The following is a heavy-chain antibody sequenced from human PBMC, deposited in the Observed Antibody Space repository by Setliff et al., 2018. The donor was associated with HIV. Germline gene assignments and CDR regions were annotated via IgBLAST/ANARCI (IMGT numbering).Heavy chain of an antibody. V-gene: IGHV4-39*01. J-gene: IGHJ4*01. Sequence: PSETLSLTCTVSGGSITNSNYYWGWFRQPPGKGLTWIGAIYYSENTYYNPSLKSRVTMSVDTSKNQFSLTLRSVTAADTAVYFCATLRWLRSKHSDYWGQGILVTVS. D-gene: IGHD5-12*01. CDR1: GGSITNSNYY. CDR3: ATLRWLRSKHSDY. CDR2: IYYSENT.